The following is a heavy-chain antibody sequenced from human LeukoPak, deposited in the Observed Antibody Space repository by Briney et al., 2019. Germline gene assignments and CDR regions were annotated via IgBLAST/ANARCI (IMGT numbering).Heavy chain of an antibody. J-gene: IGHJ4*02. CDR1: GGAFSSYA. D-gene: IGHD3-3*01. Sequence: SVKVSCKASGGAFSSYAISWVRQAPGQGLEWMGGIIPIFGTANYAQKFQGRVTITADESTSTAYMELSSLRSEDTAVYYCARARSHNNYDFWSGYSTFDYWGQGTLVTVSS. CDR2: IIPIFGTA. CDR3: ARARSHNNYDFWSGYSTFDY. V-gene: IGHV1-69*13.